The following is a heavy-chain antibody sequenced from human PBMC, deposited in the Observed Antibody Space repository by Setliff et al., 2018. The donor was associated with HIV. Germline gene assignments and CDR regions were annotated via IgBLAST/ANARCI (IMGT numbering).Heavy chain of an antibody. V-gene: IGHV1-69*13. CDR3: ARGVGYCAGDCYSTYYYDYMDV. Sequence: ASVKVSCKASGGTFSSYTISWVRQAPGQGLEWMGGIVPIFGTTKSAQKFQGRVTITADESTSTAYMELNGLRSEDTAVYYCARGVGYCAGDCYSTYYYDYMDVWSKGTTVTVS. CDR1: GGTFSSYT. D-gene: IGHD2-21*02. CDR2: IVPIFGTT. J-gene: IGHJ6*03.